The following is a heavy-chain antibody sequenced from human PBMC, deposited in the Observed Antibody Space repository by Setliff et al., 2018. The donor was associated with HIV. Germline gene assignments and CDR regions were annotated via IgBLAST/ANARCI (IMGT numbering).Heavy chain of an antibody. CDR2: INANSGSP. CDR3: ARGLYGDYGGDLNWLDP. Sequence: ASVKVSCKTSGYNFENFAINWVRQAPGQGLEWMGWINANSGSPTYAQAFTGRFFFSVDTAVATAYLQINNLKTEDTAVYFCARGLYGDYGGDLNWLDPWGHGTRVTVSS. CDR1: GYNFENFA. D-gene: IGHD4-17*01. J-gene: IGHJ5*02. V-gene: IGHV7-4-1*02.